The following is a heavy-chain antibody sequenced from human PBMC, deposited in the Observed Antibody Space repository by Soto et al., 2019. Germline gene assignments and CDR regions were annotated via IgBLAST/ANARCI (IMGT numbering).Heavy chain of an antibody. CDR2: MNPNSGNT. CDR1: GCTFTIYD. J-gene: IGHJ3*02. Sequence: AAVKISCKAAGCTFTIYDINCVRQATGQGVEWMGWMNPNSGNTGYAQKFQGRVTMTRNTSISTAYMELSSLRSEDTAVYYCVRDDYYDSSGYPIWGQGKMVTVS. CDR3: VRDDYYDSSGYPI. V-gene: IGHV1-8*01. D-gene: IGHD3-22*01.